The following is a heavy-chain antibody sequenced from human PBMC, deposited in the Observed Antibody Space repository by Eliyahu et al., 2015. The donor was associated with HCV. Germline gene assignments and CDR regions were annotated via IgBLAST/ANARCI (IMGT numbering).Heavy chain of an antibody. Sequence: VQLLESGGGLVQPGGSLRLSCAASGFTFSSYAXSWVRQAPGKGLEWVSAISGSGGSTYYADSVKGRFTISRDNSKNTLYLQMNSLRAEDTAVYYCAKDALDTAMVRVLVVSGDYWGQGTLVTVSS. CDR3: AKDALDTAMVRVLVVSGDY. J-gene: IGHJ4*02. V-gene: IGHV3-23*01. D-gene: IGHD5-18*01. CDR2: ISGSGGST. CDR1: GFTFSSYA.